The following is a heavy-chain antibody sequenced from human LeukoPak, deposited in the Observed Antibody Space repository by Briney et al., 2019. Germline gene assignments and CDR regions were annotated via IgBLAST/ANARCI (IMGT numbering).Heavy chain of an antibody. Sequence: GASVKVSCKASGYTFTGYYMHWVRQAPGQGLEWMGRTNPNSGGTNYAQKFQGRVTMTRDTSVSTAYMEMSRLRSDDTAVYYCARDLSFYCSSTTCPFAFDIWGQGTMVTVSS. CDR2: TNPNSGGT. CDR1: GYTFTGYY. V-gene: IGHV1-2*06. D-gene: IGHD2-2*01. CDR3: ARDLSFYCSSTTCPFAFDI. J-gene: IGHJ3*02.